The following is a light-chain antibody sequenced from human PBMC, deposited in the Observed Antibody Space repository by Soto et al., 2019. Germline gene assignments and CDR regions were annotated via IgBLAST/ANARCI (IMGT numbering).Light chain of an antibody. CDR1: QGVTSN. CDR2: GAS. V-gene: IGKV3D-15*01. Sequence: EIVMTQSPATLSVSPGERAILSCRASQGVTSNLAWYQQKPGQAPRLLIYGASTRATDIPARFSGSGSGTEFTFTITSLQSEDFAVYYCQQRSNWPLTFGGGTKVEIK. J-gene: IGKJ4*01. CDR3: QQRSNWPLT.